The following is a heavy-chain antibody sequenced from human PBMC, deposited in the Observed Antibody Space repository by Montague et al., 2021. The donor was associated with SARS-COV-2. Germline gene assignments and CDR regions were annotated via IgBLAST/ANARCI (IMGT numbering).Heavy chain of an antibody. J-gene: IGHJ4*02. D-gene: IGHD3-9*01. CDR2: ISSSSYI. CDR1: GFTFSSYS. Sequence: SLRLSCAASGFTFSSYSMNWVRQAPGKGLEWVSSISSSSYIYYADSVKGRFTISRDNAKNSLYLQMNSLRAEDTAVYYCARDPYYDILTGYYNYWGQGTLVTVSS. CDR3: ARDPYYDILTGYYNY. V-gene: IGHV3-21*01.